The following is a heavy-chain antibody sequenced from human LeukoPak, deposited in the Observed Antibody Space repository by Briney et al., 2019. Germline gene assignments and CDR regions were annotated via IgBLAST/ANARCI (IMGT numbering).Heavy chain of an antibody. CDR1: GYTLTELS. D-gene: IGHD3-10*01. V-gene: IGHV1-24*01. CDR2: FDPEDGET. Sequence: ASVTVSFTVSGYTLTELSMHWVRQAPGKGLEWMGGFDPEDGETIYAQKFQGRVTMTEDTSTDTAYMELSSLRSEDTAVYYCATGPRFGDTLFDYWGQGTLVTVSS. CDR3: ATGPRFGDTLFDY. J-gene: IGHJ4*02.